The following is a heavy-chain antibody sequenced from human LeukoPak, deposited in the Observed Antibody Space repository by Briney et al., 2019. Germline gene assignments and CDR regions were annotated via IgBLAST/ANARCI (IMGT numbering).Heavy chain of an antibody. Sequence: ASVKVSCKASGYTFTSYGISWVRQAPGQGLEWMGWISAYNGNTNYAQKLQGRVTMTTDTSTSTAYMELRSLRSDDTAVCYCARVSAAGSMRGGSWNFWGQGTLVTVSS. CDR3: ARVSAAGSMRGGSWNF. CDR1: GYTFTSYG. CDR2: ISAYNGNT. V-gene: IGHV1-18*04. D-gene: IGHD2-15*01. J-gene: IGHJ4*02.